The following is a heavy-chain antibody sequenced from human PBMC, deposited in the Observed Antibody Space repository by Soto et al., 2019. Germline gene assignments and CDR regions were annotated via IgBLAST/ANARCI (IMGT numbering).Heavy chain of an antibody. CDR3: ARSQGSSTSLEIYYYYYYGMDV. D-gene: IGHD2-2*01. V-gene: IGHV1-69*19. J-gene: IGHJ6*02. CDR2: IIPISGTA. Sequence: QVQLVQSGAEVKKPGSSVKVSCKASGGTFSSYAISWVRQATGQGLEWMGGIIPISGTANYAQKFQGRVTITADESTSTAYMELISLRSEDTAVYYCARSQGSSTSLEIYYYYYYGMDVWGQGTTVTVSS. CDR1: GGTFSSYA.